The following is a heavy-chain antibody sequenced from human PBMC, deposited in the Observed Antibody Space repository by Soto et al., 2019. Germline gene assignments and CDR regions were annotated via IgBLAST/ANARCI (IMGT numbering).Heavy chain of an antibody. Sequence: QVQLVQSGAEVKKPGSSVKVSCKASGGTFSSYTISWVRQAPGQGLEWMGRIIPILGIANYAQKFQGRVTITADKSTSTAYMELSSLRSEDTAVYYCARSYLWFGELRTENWFDPWGQGTLVTVSS. V-gene: IGHV1-69*02. J-gene: IGHJ5*02. D-gene: IGHD3-10*01. CDR3: ARSYLWFGELRTENWFDP. CDR1: GGTFSSYT. CDR2: IIPILGIA.